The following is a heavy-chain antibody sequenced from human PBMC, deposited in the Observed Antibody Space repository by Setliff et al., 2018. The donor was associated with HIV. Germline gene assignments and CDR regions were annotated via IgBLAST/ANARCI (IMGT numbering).Heavy chain of an antibody. CDR3: APETMQGLDS. V-gene: IGHV3-30*02. CDR1: GFTFNTHA. D-gene: IGHD2-21*02. Sequence: GGSLRLSCAASGFTFNTHAMHWVRQVPGKGLEWVAFIRFDGSHQNYAESVKGRFVISRDNSKNTLFLQMHGLRPEDTGVYYCAPETMQGLDSWGQGTLVTVSS. CDR2: IRFDGSHQ. J-gene: IGHJ4*02.